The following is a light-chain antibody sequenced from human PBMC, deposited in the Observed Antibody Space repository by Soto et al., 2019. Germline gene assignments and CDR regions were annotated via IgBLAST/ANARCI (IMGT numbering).Light chain of an antibody. V-gene: IGKV3-20*01. CDR3: QQYDTSPLT. CDR1: QSVTSSY. Sequence: EIVLTQSPGTLSLSPGETATLSCRASQSVTSSYLAWYQQKPGQAPRLLIYGASSRATGIPDRFSGSVSGTDFTLTISRLEPEDFAVYYCQQYDTSPLTFGGGTRVDIK. J-gene: IGKJ4*01. CDR2: GAS.